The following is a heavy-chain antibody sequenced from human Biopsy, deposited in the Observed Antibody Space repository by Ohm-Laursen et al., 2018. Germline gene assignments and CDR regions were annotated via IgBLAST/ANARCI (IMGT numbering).Heavy chain of an antibody. CDR2: INTENGNT. V-gene: IGHV1-18*01. D-gene: IGHD1-1*01. Sequence: ASVKVSCKASGYTFTSYGISWVRQAPGQGLEWMGWINTENGNTIYAQNLQGRVTMTADTSTSAAYMEVTSLRSDDTAVYYCARAKLEPVYYYYGMDVWGQGTTVTVSS. CDR3: ARAKLEPVYYYYGMDV. J-gene: IGHJ6*02. CDR1: GYTFTSYG.